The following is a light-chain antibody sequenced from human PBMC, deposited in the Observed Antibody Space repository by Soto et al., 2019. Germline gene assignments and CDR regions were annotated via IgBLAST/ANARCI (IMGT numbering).Light chain of an antibody. J-gene: IGKJ4*01. CDR3: QQTYSDIS. V-gene: IGKV1-39*01. CDR1: QTISTY. Sequence: DIQLPQYPSSLSASVGDTVTITCRASQTISTYLLWYHQKPGRAPNLLIYNASTLHSGVPSKFSGRGSGTDFTLTISGLQPEDFATYHCQQTYSDISFGGGTKVE. CDR2: NAS.